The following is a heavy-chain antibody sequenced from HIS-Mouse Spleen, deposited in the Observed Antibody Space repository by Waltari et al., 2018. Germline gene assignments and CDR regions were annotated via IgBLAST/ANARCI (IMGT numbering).Heavy chain of an antibody. CDR1: GFSVRRKS. D-gene: IGHD1-20*01. V-gene: IGHV3-66*01. CDR2: IYSGGST. Sequence: EVQLVESGGVLVQAGGSLRLLGAASGFSVRRKSLICVRQAPGKGLEWVSVIYSGGSTYYADSVKGRFTISRDNSKNTLYLQMNSLRAEDTAVYYCESFRHNWNYFDYWGQGTLVTVSS. J-gene: IGHJ4*02. CDR3: ESFRHNWNYFDY.